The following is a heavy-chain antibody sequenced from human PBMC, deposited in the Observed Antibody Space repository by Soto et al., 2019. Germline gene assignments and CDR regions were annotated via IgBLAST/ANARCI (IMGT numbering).Heavy chain of an antibody. V-gene: IGHV4-31*03. CDR1: GGSISSGGYY. Sequence: SETLSLTCTVSGGSISSGGYYWSWIRQHPGKGLEWIGYIYYSGSTYYNPSLKSRVTISVDTSKNQFSLKLSSVTAADTAVYYCARIYYDFWSGYYGLDGMDVWGQGTTVTVS. J-gene: IGHJ6*02. CDR2: IYYSGST. D-gene: IGHD3-3*01. CDR3: ARIYYDFWSGYYGLDGMDV.